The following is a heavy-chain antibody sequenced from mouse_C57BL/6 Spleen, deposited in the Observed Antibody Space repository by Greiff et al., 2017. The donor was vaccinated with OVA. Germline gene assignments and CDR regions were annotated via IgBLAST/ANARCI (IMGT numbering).Heavy chain of an antibody. D-gene: IGHD2-4*01. Sequence: VQLHQSGPGLVPPSQSLSITCTVSGFSLTSYGVHWVRQSPGKGLEWLGVIWSGGSTDYNAAFMSRLSITKDNAKSQVFFKMNSLQADDTAIYYCAKNRDYDEAMDYWGQGTAVTVSS. CDR3: AKNRDYDEAMDY. J-gene: IGHJ4*01. CDR2: IWSGGST. CDR1: GFSLTSYG. V-gene: IGHV2-5*01.